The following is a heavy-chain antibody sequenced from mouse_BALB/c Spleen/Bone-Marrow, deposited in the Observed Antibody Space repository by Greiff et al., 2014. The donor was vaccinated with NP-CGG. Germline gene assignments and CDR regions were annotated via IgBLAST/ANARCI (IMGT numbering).Heavy chain of an antibody. J-gene: IGHJ2*01. Sequence: QVQLQQSGAELVRPGVSVKISCKGSGYTFTDYALHWVKQSHAKSLEWIGTISTYYGDASYNQKFKGKATMTVDKSSSAAYMELARLTSEDSAIYYCARSDGFDYWGQGTTLTVSS. CDR2: ISTYYGDA. CDR1: GYTFTDYA. D-gene: IGHD2-3*01. V-gene: IGHV1S137*01. CDR3: ARSDGFDY.